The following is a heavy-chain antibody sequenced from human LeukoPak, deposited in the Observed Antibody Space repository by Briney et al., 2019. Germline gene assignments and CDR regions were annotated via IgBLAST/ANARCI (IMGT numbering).Heavy chain of an antibody. Sequence: PSETLSLTCTVSGGSISSYYWSWIRQPPGKGLEWIGYIYYSGSTNYNPSLKSPVTISVDTSKNQFSLKLSSVTAADTAVYYCARGYYDFWSGYYNDYWGQGTLVTVSS. CDR2: IYYSGST. D-gene: IGHD3-3*01. J-gene: IGHJ4*02. CDR1: GGSISSYY. V-gene: IGHV4-59*01. CDR3: ARGYYDFWSGYYNDY.